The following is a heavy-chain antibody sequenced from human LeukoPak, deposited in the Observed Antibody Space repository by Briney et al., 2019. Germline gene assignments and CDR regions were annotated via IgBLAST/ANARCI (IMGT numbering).Heavy chain of an antibody. CDR1: GFTFSSYG. D-gene: IGHD3-22*01. J-gene: IGHJ4*02. V-gene: IGHV3-33*01. CDR2: IWYDGSNK. Sequence: GGSLRLSCAASGFTFSSYGMHWVRQAPGKGLEWVAVIWYDGSNKYYADSVKGRFTISRDNSKNTLYLQMNSLRAEDTAVYYCAREDSSGYYCFDYWGQGTLVTVSS. CDR3: AREDSSGYYCFDY.